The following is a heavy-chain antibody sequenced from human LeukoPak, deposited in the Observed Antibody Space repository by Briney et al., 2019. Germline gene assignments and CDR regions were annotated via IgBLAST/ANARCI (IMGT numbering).Heavy chain of an antibody. CDR3: AIDADLGSTITGAFDI. D-gene: IGHD5-24*01. V-gene: IGHV3-7*01. CDR1: RFTFSSYW. J-gene: IGHJ3*02. CDR2: VKQEGSEK. Sequence: GGSLRLSCAVSRFTFSSYWMSWVRQAPGKGLEWVASVKQEGSEKYYVDSVKGRFIISRDNAKNSLYLQMNSLRAEDTAVYYCAIDADLGSTITGAFDIWGQGTMVTVSS.